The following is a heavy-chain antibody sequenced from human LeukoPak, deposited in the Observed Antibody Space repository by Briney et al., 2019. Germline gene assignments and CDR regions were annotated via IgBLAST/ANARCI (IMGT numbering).Heavy chain of an antibody. CDR1: GFTFSSYA. D-gene: IGHD1-26*01. CDR3: AREGGSYFKGYFDY. V-gene: IGHV3-30*04. J-gene: IGHJ4*02. Sequence: PGRSLRLSCAASGFTFSSYAMHWVRQAPGKGLEWVAVISYDGSNKYYAVSVKGRFTISRDNSKNTLYLQMNSLRAEDTAVYYCAREGGSYFKGYFDYWGQGTLVTVSS. CDR2: ISYDGSNK.